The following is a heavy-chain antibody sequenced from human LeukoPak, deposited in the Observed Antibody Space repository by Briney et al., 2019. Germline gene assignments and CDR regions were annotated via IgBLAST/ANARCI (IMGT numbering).Heavy chain of an antibody. CDR2: IYPGDSDT. Sequence: KRGESLKISCKGSGYSFTSYWIGWVRQMPGKGLEWMGIIYPGDSDTRYSPSFQGQVTISADKSISTAYLQWSSLKASDTAMYYCARFTLLSGYSGYNWFDPWGQGTLVTVSS. J-gene: IGHJ5*02. CDR1: GYSFTSYW. D-gene: IGHD3-22*01. V-gene: IGHV5-51*01. CDR3: ARFTLLSGYSGYNWFDP.